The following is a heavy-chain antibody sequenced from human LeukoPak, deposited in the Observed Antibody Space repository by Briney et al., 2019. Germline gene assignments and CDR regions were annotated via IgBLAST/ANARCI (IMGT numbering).Heavy chain of an antibody. D-gene: IGHD1-26*01. CDR3: ATAGLGSYLDY. J-gene: IGHJ4*02. Sequence: SETLSLTCAVYGGSFSGYYWSWIRQPPEKGLEWIGEINHSGSSNYNPSLKSRVTISVDTSKNQLSLKLSSVTAADTAVYYCATAGLGSYLDYWGQGTLVTVSS. CDR2: INHSGSS. CDR1: GGSFSGYY. V-gene: IGHV4-34*01.